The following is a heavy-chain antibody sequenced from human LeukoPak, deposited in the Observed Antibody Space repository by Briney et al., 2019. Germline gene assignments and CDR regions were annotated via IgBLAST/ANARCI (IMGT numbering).Heavy chain of an antibody. CDR1: GGSISSYY. V-gene: IGHV4-4*07. CDR2: IYTSGST. Sequence: PSETLSLTCTVSGGSISSYYWSWIRQPAGKGLEWIGRIYTSGSTNYNPSLKSRVTMSVDTSKNQFSLKLSSVTAADTAVYYCARDTFDYCRSTSCPRGYYYYMDVWGKGTTVTVSS. J-gene: IGHJ6*03. CDR3: ARDTFDYCRSTSCPRGYYYYMDV. D-gene: IGHD2-2*01.